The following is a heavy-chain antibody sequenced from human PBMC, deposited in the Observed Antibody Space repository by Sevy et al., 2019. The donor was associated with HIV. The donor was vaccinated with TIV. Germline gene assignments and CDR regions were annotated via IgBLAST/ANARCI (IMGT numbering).Heavy chain of an antibody. CDR2: IKQDGSEK. J-gene: IGHJ6*02. Sequence: GSLRLSCAASGFTFSSYWMSWVRQAPGKGLEWVANIKQDGSEKYYVDSVKGRFTISRDNAKNSLYLQMNSLRAEDTAVYYCARDLGYYGSGSEYYYYYGMDVWGQGTTVTVSS. CDR3: ARDLGYYGSGSEYYYYYGMDV. D-gene: IGHD3-10*01. V-gene: IGHV3-7*01. CDR1: GFTFSSYW.